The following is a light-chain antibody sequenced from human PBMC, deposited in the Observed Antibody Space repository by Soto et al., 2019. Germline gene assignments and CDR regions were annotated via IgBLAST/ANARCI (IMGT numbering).Light chain of an antibody. CDR2: DAS. CDR1: QSVSSY. Sequence: EIVLTQSPATLSLSPRERATLSCRASQSVSSYLAWYQQKPGQAPRLLIYDASNRATGIPARFSGSGAGTDFTLTISSLEPEDVAVYDCQQRSNWPPTFGQGTRREIK. CDR3: QQRSNWPPT. J-gene: IGKJ5*01. V-gene: IGKV3-11*01.